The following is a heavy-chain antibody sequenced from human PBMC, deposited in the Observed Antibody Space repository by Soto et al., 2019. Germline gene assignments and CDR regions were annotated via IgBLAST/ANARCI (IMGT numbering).Heavy chain of an antibody. CDR2: INAGNGRE. CDR3: ARGGGWVGEASFDS. D-gene: IGHD3-10*01. CDR1: GYTFTSYT. J-gene: IGHJ4*02. Sequence: QVQLEQSGAEVKKPGASVKISCKTSGYTFTSYTLHWVRQAPGQGLEWMGWINAGNGREKYSQRFQDRVSLSTDKSATPAYMELRSPPSEDTAVYYCARGGGWVGEASFDSWGQGTQVIVSS. V-gene: IGHV1-3*01.